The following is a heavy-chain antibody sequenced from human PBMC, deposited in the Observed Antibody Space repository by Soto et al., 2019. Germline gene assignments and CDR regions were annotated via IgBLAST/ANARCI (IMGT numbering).Heavy chain of an antibody. CDR1: GGSISSGGSY. V-gene: IGHV4-30-4*01. D-gene: IGHD2-2*01. Sequence: QVQLQESGPGLVKPSQTLSLTYTVSGGSISSGGSYWGWIRQPPGKGLEWIGYIYYSGNTYFNPSLKSRVTLSVDTSKNQFSLNLSSVTAADTAVYYCVRYCSTTKCPFDYWGQGTLVTVSS. CDR2: IYYSGNT. J-gene: IGHJ4*02. CDR3: VRYCSTTKCPFDY.